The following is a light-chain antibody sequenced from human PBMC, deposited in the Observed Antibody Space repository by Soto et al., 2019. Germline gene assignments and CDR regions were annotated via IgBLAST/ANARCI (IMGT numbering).Light chain of an antibody. CDR1: SSNIGAGYD. J-gene: IGLJ1*01. CDR2: GNS. V-gene: IGLV1-40*01. Sequence: QSVLTQPPSVSGAPGQRVTISCAGSSSNIGAGYDVHWYQQLPGTAPKLLIYGNSNRPSGVPDRFSGSKSGTSASLAITGLQAEDEADYSSLSGYVFGTGTKLTV. CDR3: LSGYV.